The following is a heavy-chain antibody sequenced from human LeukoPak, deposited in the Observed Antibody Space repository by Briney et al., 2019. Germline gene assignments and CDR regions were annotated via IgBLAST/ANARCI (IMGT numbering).Heavy chain of an antibody. V-gene: IGHV4-39*07. J-gene: IGHJ4*02. Sequence: PETLSLTCTVSGGSISSGSYYWGWIRQPPGKGLEWIGSIYYSGSTNYNPSLKSRVTISVDTSKNQFSLKLSSVTAADTAVYYCARAGGTMIVNYWGQGTLVTVSS. CDR3: ARAGGTMIVNY. CDR2: IYYSGST. CDR1: GGSISSGSYY. D-gene: IGHD3-22*01.